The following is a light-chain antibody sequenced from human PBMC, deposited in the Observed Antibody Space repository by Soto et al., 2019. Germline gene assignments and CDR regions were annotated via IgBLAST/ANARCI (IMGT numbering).Light chain of an antibody. CDR1: QSVSNN. CDR2: EAS. V-gene: IGKV3-15*01. Sequence: ILMTQSPATLSVSPGERATLSCRASQSVSNNLAWYQQKPGQAPRLLSYEASTRATGIPARFSGSGAETEITLTISGLQSEDFSVYYCQQYNNWPPWTFGQGTKVEIK. J-gene: IGKJ1*01. CDR3: QQYNNWPPWT.